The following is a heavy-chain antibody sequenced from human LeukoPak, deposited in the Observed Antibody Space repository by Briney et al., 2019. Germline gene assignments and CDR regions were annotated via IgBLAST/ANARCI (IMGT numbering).Heavy chain of an antibody. Sequence: GGSLRLSCAASGFTFSNYWMQWVRQAPGKGLVWVSRINSDGSSTNYADSVKGRFTISRDNAKNTLYLQMNSLRAEDTAVYYCAVSLMGALDYWGQGTLVTVSS. CDR1: GFTFSNYW. J-gene: IGHJ4*02. V-gene: IGHV3-74*01. D-gene: IGHD1-26*01. CDR2: INSDGSST. CDR3: AVSLMGALDY.